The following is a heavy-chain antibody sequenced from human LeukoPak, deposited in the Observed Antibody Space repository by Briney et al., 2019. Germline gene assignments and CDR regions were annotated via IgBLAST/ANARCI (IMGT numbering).Heavy chain of an antibody. CDR1: GGTFSSYA. CDR2: IIPIFGTA. J-gene: IGHJ4*02. CDR3: AREGSGWTPGYFDY. D-gene: IGHD6-19*01. Sequence: SVKVSCKASGGTFSSYAISWVRQAPGQGLEWMGGIIPIFGTANYAQKFQGRVTITADESTSTAYMELSSLRSEDTAVYYCAREGSGWTPGYFDYWGQGTLVTVSS. V-gene: IGHV1-69*13.